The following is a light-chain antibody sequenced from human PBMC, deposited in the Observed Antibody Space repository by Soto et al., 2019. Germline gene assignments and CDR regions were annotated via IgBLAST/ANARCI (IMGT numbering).Light chain of an antibody. CDR1: QGISSY. Sequence: AIRMTQSPSSFSASTGDRVTITCRASQGISSYLAWYQQKPGKAPKLLICAASTLQSGVPSRFSGSGSGTDFILTISCLQSEDFATYYCQQYYSYPTFGPGTKVDIK. CDR3: QQYYSYPT. J-gene: IGKJ3*01. CDR2: AAS. V-gene: IGKV1-8*01.